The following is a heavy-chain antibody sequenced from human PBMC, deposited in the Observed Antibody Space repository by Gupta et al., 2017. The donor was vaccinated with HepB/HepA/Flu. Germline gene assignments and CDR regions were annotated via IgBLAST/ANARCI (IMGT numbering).Heavy chain of an antibody. Sequence: QVQLVQSGAEVKKPGSSVKVSCKASGGTFSSYAISWVRQAPGQGLEWMGRIIPIPGIANYAQKFQDRVTITADKSTSTAYMELSSLRSEDTAVYYCAREAETAWYFDLWGRGTLVTVSS. CDR1: GGTFSSYA. CDR3: AREAETAWYFDL. CDR2: IIPIPGIA. D-gene: IGHD6-19*01. J-gene: IGHJ2*01. V-gene: IGHV1-69*04.